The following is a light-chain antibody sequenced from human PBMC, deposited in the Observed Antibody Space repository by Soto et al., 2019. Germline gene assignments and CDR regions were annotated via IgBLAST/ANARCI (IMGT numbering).Light chain of an antibody. CDR3: SSYAGSNNFVV. CDR2: EVS. CDR1: SSDVGGYNY. Sequence: QSVLTQPPSASGSPGQSVTISCTGPSSDVGGYNYVSWYQQHPGKAPKLMIYEVSKRPSGVPDRFSGSKSGNTASLTVSGLQGEDEADYYCSSYAGSNNFVVFGGGTKVTVL. V-gene: IGLV2-8*01. J-gene: IGLJ2*01.